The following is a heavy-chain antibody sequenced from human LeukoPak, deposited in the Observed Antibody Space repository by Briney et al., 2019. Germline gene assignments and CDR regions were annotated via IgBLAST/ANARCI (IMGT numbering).Heavy chain of an antibody. J-gene: IGHJ3*02. CDR1: GFTFRSYA. CDR2: ISGSGGST. V-gene: IGHV3-23*01. D-gene: IGHD3-22*01. CDR3: AKRIVVVIDAFDI. Sequence: GGSLRLSCVVSGFTFRSYAMSWVRQAPGKGLEWVSAISGSGGSTYDADSVKGRFTISRDNSKNTPYLQMNSLRAEDTAVYYCAKRIVVVIDAFDIWGQGTMVTVSS.